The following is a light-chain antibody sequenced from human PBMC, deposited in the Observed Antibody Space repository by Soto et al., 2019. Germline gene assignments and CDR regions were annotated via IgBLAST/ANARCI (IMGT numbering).Light chain of an antibody. Sequence: PVTPSPSSPSASVGDRMTLTFPASQTISRYLNWYQQRPGKAPNLLIYSASSLQSGVPSRFSGSGSGTDFTLTISSLQTEDFATYYCQQSYITPVTFGKGTKGDIK. CDR1: QTISRY. CDR3: QQSYITPVT. CDR2: SAS. V-gene: IGKV1-39*01. J-gene: IGKJ1*01.